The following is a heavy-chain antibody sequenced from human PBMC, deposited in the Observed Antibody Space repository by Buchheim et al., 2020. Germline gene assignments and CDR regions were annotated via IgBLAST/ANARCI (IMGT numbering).Heavy chain of an antibody. CDR2: ICFDGVHK. J-gene: IGHJ3*02. CDR3: VGDPPNSGYAFDI. V-gene: IGHV3-33*01. D-gene: IGHD1-26*01. Sequence: QVQLVESGGGVVQPGGSLRLSCAASGFAFKTYGMHWVRQAPGKELEWVSFICFDGVHKYYADSVKGRFTISRDNSKNTLFLQMNSLRVEDTAVFYCVGDPPNSGYAFDIWGQGT. CDR1: GFAFKTYG.